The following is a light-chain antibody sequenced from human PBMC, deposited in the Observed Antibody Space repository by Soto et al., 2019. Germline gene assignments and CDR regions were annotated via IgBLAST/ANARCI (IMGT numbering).Light chain of an antibody. CDR2: GAS. CDR3: QQYGSSPLYT. J-gene: IGKJ2*01. Sequence: EIVLTQSPGTLSLSPGERATLSCRASQSVSSSYLAWYQQKPGQAPRLLIYGASSRATGIPDRFSGSGSGKDLTLNISRLEPEDFAVYYWQQYGSSPLYTFGQGTKLEIK. CDR1: QSVSSSY. V-gene: IGKV3-20*01.